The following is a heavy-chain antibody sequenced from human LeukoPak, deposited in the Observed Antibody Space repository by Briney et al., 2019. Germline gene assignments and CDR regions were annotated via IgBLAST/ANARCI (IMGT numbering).Heavy chain of an antibody. Sequence: GASVKVSCKASGYTFTGYYMHWVRQAPGQGLEWMGWTNPNSGGTNYAQKFQGRVTMTRDTSISTAYMELSRLRSDDTAVYYCARGQIRGDFWSGYYPDYGMDVWGQGTTVTVSS. J-gene: IGHJ6*02. CDR3: ARGQIRGDFWSGYYPDYGMDV. D-gene: IGHD3-3*01. CDR2: TNPNSGGT. CDR1: GYTFTGYY. V-gene: IGHV1-2*02.